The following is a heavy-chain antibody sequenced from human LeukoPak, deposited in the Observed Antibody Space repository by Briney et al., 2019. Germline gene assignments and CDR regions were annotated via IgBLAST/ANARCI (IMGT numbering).Heavy chain of an antibody. D-gene: IGHD4-17*01. V-gene: IGHV1-24*01. CDR1: GYTFTSYD. CDR3: ARGDYGDYRHWFDP. Sequence: GASVKVSCKASGYTFTSYDINWVRQAPGQGLEWMGGFDPEDGETIYAQKFQGRVTMTEDTSTDTAYMELSSLRSEDTAVYYCARGDYGDYRHWFDPWGQGTLVTVSS. J-gene: IGHJ5*02. CDR2: FDPEDGET.